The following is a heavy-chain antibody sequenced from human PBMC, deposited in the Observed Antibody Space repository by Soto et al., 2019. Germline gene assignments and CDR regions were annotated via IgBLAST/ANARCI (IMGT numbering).Heavy chain of an antibody. Sequence: GGSLRLSCAASGFTFSSYAMSWVRQAPGKGLEWVSAISGSGGSTYYADSVKGRFTISRDNSKNTLYLQMNSLRAEDTAVYYCAKAPRGSIAAASHFDYWGQGTLVT. CDR1: GFTFSSYA. V-gene: IGHV3-23*01. CDR2: ISGSGGST. J-gene: IGHJ4*02. CDR3: AKAPRGSIAAASHFDY. D-gene: IGHD6-13*01.